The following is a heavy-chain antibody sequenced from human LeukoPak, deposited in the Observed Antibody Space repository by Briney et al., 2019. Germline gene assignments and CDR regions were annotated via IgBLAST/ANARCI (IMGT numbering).Heavy chain of an antibody. V-gene: IGHV1-18*01. CDR1: GYTFTSYG. CDR2: ISAYNGNT. J-gene: IGHJ4*02. D-gene: IGHD6-19*01. Sequence: GASVKVSCKASGYTFTSYGISWVRQAPGQGLEWMGWISAYNGNTNYAQKLQGRVTMTTDTSTSTAYMELRSLRSDDTAVYYCARGWAYQHFSAVAGYFDYWGQGTLVTVSS. CDR3: ARGWAYQHFSAVAGYFDY.